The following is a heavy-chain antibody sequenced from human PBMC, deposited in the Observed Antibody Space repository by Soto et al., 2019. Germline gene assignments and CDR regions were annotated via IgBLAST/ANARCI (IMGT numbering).Heavy chain of an antibody. Sequence: GGSLRLSCAASGFTFSSYGMHWVRQAPGKGLEWVAVISYDGSNKYYADSVKGRFTISRDNSKNTLYLQMNSLRAEDTAVYYCAKDRYSGSPIPFFDYWGQGTLVTVSS. CDR2: ISYDGSNK. V-gene: IGHV3-30*18. D-gene: IGHD1-26*01. J-gene: IGHJ4*02. CDR3: AKDRYSGSPIPFFDY. CDR1: GFTFSSYG.